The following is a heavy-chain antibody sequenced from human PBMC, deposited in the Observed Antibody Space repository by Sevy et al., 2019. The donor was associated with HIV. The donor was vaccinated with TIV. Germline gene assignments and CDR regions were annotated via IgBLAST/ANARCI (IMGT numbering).Heavy chain of an antibody. CDR3: ARGGGYGLTTPFDD. J-gene: IGHJ4*02. Sequence: GGSLRLSCAGSGFSFSSYWMSWVRQAPGKELEWVANIEQDGSEKDYVDSVKGRFTTSRDNAKNSLFLQMNSLGAEDTAVYYCARGGGYGLTTPFDDWGQGTLVTVSS. CDR2: IEQDGSEK. CDR1: GFSFSSYW. V-gene: IGHV3-7*01. D-gene: IGHD5-12*01.